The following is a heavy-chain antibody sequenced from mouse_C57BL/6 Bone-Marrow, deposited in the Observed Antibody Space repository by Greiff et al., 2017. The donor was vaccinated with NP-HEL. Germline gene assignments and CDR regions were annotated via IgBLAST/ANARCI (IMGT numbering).Heavy chain of an antibody. CDR1: GFTFSDYY. CDR2: ISNGGGST. CDR3: ARQDYSNYVAMDY. J-gene: IGHJ4*01. Sequence: EVKLVESGGGLVQPGGSLKLSCAASGFTFSDYYMYWVRQTPEKRLEWVAYISNGGGSTYYPDTVKGRFTISRDNAKNTLYLQMSRLKSEDTAMYYCARQDYSNYVAMDYWGQGTSVTVSS. V-gene: IGHV5-12*01. D-gene: IGHD2-5*01.